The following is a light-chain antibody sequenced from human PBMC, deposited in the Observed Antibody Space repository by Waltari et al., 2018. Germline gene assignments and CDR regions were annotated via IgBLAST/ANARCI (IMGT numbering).Light chain of an antibody. CDR2: DVS. V-gene: IGLV2-23*02. Sequence: QSALTQPASVSGSPGPSITISCTGTSSDVGGYNYVPWYQQHPGKAPKFIIYDVSKRPSGVSNRFSGSKSGNTASLTISGLQAEDEADYYCCSYAGSSTPVIFGGGTKLTVL. J-gene: IGLJ2*01. CDR1: SSDVGGYNY. CDR3: CSYAGSSTPVI.